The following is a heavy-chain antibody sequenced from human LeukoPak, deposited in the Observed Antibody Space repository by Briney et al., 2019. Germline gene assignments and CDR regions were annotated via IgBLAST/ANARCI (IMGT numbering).Heavy chain of an antibody. CDR2: IIPIFGTA. Sequence: ASVKVSCKASGGTFSSYAISWVRQAPGQGLEWMGGIIPIFGTANYAQKFQGRVTITADESTSTAYMELSSLRSEDTAVYYCARAVHVPAVGENYYYMDVWGKGTTVTVSS. V-gene: IGHV1-69*01. CDR1: GGTFSSYA. D-gene: IGHD2-2*01. CDR3: ARAVHVPAVGENYYYMDV. J-gene: IGHJ6*03.